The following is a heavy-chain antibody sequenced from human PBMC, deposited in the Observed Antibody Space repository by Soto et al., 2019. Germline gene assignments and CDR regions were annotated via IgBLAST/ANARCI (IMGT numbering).Heavy chain of an antibody. D-gene: IGHD3-9*01. V-gene: IGHV1-8*01. J-gene: IGHJ4*02. CDR2: INPNSGNT. CDR1: GYTFTFYD. CDR3: ARDLRDDILTGYYILDY. Sequence: ASLKGSCKASGYTFTFYDMSWVLHENGQGLEWMGWINPNSGNTSYAQKFQGRVTMTADESTSAAYMELSSLRSEDTAVYYCARDLRDDILTGYYILDYWGQGTLVTVSS.